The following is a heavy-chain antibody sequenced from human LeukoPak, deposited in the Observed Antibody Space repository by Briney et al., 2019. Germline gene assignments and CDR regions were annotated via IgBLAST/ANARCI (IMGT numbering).Heavy chain of an antibody. V-gene: IGHV5-51*01. J-gene: IGHJ3*02. D-gene: IGHD3-3*01. CDR1: GYTFSTSW. Sequence: GESLKISCKASGYTFSTSWIGWVRQMPGKGLEWRGIIYPGDSDTIYSPSFQGQVTISVDRSITTAYLQWSSLKASDPDMYYCTRNRVGVLEWLSRWDAFDIWGQGTMVTVST. CDR3: TRNRVGVLEWLSRWDAFDI. CDR2: IYPGDSDT.